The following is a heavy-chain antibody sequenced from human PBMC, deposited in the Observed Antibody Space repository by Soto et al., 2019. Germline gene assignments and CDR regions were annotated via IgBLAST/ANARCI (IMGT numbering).Heavy chain of an antibody. CDR1: GGSISSAYYY. CDR3: ARGPSGDKVDY. V-gene: IGHV4-30-4*01. CDR2: IYDSGST. D-gene: IGHD7-27*01. Sequence: QVQLQESGPGLVKPSQTLSLTCTVSGGSISSAYYYWSWICQPPGKGLEWIGHIYDSGSTYSNPSLQSQVTISMDTSKNQFSLKLSSVTAADTAVYYCARGPSGDKVDYWGQGTLVTVSS. J-gene: IGHJ4*02.